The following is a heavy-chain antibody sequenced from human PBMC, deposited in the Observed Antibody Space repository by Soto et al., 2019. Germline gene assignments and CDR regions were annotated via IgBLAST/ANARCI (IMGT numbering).Heavy chain of an antibody. D-gene: IGHD3-3*01. V-gene: IGHV1-46*01. CDR3: ARVYLFCSCCGGYGVLLDY. CDR1: GYTFTSYY. J-gene: IGHJ4*02. Sequence: ASVKVSCKASGYTFTSYYMHWVRQAPGQGLEWMGIINPSGGSTSYAQKFQGRVTMTRDTSTSTVYMELSSLRSEDTAVYYCARVYLFCSCCGGYGVLLDYCGQGSLDTVSS. CDR2: INPSGGST.